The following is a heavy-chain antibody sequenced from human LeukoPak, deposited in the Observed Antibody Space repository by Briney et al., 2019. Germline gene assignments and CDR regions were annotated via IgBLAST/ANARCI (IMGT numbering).Heavy chain of an antibody. CDR1: GYTFTSYD. D-gene: IGHD1-1*01. J-gene: IGHJ5*02. CDR2: MNPNSGNT. CDR3: ARGMAGTTSNWFDP. V-gene: IGHV1-8*01. Sequence: GASVKVSCKASGYTFTSYDINWVRQATGQGLEWMGWMNPNSGNTGYAQKFQGRVTMTRNTSISTAYMELSSLRSEDTAVYYCARGMAGTTSNWFDPWGQGTLVIVSS.